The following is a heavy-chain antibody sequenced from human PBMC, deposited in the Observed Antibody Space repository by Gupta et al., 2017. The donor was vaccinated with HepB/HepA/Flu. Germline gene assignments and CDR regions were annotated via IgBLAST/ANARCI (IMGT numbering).Heavy chain of an antibody. Sequence: QVQLQPWAAVLLTPSETLSLTCAAYGGSFSGYYWSWIRQPPGKGLEWIGEINHSGSTNYNPARNSRVTISVDTSKNQGSMKLSSVNDEDTAGYYCARSFEWMSTRCPFDYWGQGNLVSASS. D-gene: IGHD2-2*01. J-gene: IGHJ4*02. CDR2: INHSGST. CDR3: ARSFEWMSTRCPFDY. V-gene: IGHV4-34*01. CDR1: GGSFSGYY.